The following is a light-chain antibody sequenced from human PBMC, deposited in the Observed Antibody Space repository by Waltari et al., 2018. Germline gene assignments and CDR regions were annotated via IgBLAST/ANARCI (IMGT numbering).Light chain of an antibody. CDR3: QAWDSSPYV. J-gene: IGLJ1*01. CDR2: EDN. CDR1: QLGHQY. V-gene: IGLV3-1*01. Sequence: SSALTQPPSVSVSPGQTARITCSGDQLGHQYASWYQQKPGQSPLLVIYEDNKRPSGIPERFSGSSSGNTATLTISGTQAMDEADYYCQAWDSSPYVFGTGTKVTVL.